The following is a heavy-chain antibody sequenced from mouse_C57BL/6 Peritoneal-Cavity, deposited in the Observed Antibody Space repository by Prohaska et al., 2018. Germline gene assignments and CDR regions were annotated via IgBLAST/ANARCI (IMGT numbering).Heavy chain of an antibody. V-gene: IGHV5-17*01. J-gene: IGHJ3*01. Sequence: EVQLVESGGGLVKPGGSLKLSCAASGFTFSDYGMHWVRQAPEKVLEWVAYISSGISSIYYAYTVNGRFTISRDNAKNTLFLQMTSLRSEDTAMYYCARVHGSAWFAYWGQGTLVTVSA. CDR1: GFTFSDYG. D-gene: IGHD2-2*01. CDR3: ARVHGSAWFAY. CDR2: ISSGISSI.